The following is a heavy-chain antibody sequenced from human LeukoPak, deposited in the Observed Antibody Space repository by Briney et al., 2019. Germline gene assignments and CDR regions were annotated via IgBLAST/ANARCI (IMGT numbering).Heavy chain of an antibody. CDR2: IWYDGSNK. J-gene: IGHJ3*02. V-gene: IGHV3-33*01. Sequence: GGSLRLSCAASGFTFSTYGIHWVRQAPGKGLEWVAVIWYDGSNKYYADSVKGRFTISRDNSKNTLYLQMNSLRAEDTAVYYCARAKDNSGRDGFDIWGQGTMVTVSS. CDR1: GFTFSTYG. CDR3: ARAKDNSGRDGFDI. D-gene: IGHD6-19*01.